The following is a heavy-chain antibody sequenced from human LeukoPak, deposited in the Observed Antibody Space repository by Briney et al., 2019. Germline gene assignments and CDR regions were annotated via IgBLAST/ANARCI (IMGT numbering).Heavy chain of an antibody. V-gene: IGHV3-20*04. CDR1: GFTFDDYG. CDR2: INWNGGST. CDR3: ARAAPKKLLWFGELSPRDY. J-gene: IGHJ4*02. Sequence: GGSLRLSCAASGFTFDDYGMSWVRQAPGKGLEPVSGINWNGGSTGYADSVKGRFTISRDNAKNSLYLQMNSLRAEDTALYYCARAAPKKLLWFGELSPRDYWGQGTLVTVSS. D-gene: IGHD3-10*01.